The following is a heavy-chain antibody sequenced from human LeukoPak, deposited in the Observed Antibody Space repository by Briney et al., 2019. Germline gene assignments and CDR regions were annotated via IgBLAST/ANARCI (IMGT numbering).Heavy chain of an antibody. V-gene: IGHV3-9*01. J-gene: IGHJ4*02. CDR2: ITWNSDSI. CDR3: AKGRIAAAGIFDY. D-gene: IGHD6-13*01. CDR1: GFTFDDYA. Sequence: GGSLRLSCAASGFTFDDYAMHWVRQTPGRGLEWVSGITWNSDSIGYADSVKGRFTISRDNSKNTLYLQMNSLRAEDTAVYYCAKGRIAAAGIFDYWGQGTLVTVSS.